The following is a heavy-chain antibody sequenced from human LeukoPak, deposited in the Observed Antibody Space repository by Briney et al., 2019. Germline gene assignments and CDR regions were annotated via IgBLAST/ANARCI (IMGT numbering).Heavy chain of an antibody. Sequence: SETLSLTCAVYGGSFSDYFWSWFRQPPGKGLEWIGEVHHSGSTNCNPSLKSRVVISVDTSKNQFSLRLNSVSAADTAMYYCAADYTRSFRSWGQGTLVTVSS. CDR2: VHHSGST. V-gene: IGHV4-34*01. D-gene: IGHD4/OR15-4a*01. J-gene: IGHJ5*02. CDR3: AADYTRSFRS. CDR1: GGSFSDYF.